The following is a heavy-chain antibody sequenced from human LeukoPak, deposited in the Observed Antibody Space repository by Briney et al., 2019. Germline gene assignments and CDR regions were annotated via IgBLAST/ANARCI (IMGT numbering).Heavy chain of an antibody. CDR2: INNNGADT. V-gene: IGHV3-23*01. CDR3: VRDDDRPDNGLDY. D-gene: IGHD3-22*01. J-gene: IGHJ4*02. CDR1: GFTFSNYA. Sequence: GGSLRLSCAASGFTFSNYAMSWVRQAPGKGLKWVSTINNNGADTYYADSVKGRFTISRDNSKNTLYLQMNSLRAEDTAVYYCVRDDDRPDNGLDYWGQGTLVTVSS.